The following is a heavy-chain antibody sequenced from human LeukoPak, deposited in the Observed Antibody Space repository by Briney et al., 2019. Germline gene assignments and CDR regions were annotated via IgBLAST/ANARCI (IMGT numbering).Heavy chain of an antibody. J-gene: IGHJ4*02. V-gene: IGHV3-21*01. Sequence: GGSLRLSCAASGFTFSSYSMNWVRQAPGKGLEWVSSISSSSSYIYYADSVKGRFTISRDNAKNSLYLQMNSLGAEDTAVYYCARGELELVDYWGQGTLVTVSS. CDR2: ISSSSSYI. D-gene: IGHD1-7*01. CDR3: ARGELELVDY. CDR1: GFTFSSYS.